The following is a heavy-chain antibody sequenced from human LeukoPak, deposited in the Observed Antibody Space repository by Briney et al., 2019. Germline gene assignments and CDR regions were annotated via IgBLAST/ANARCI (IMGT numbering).Heavy chain of an antibody. CDR1: GGSFSGYY. J-gene: IGHJ5*02. Sequence: SETLSLTCAVYGGSFSGYYWSWIRKPPGKGLEWIGEINHSGSTNYNPSLKSRVTISVDTSKNQFSLKLSSVTAADTAVYYCARAWHIVVVTATFNWFDPWGQGTLVTVSS. CDR2: INHSGST. D-gene: IGHD2-21*02. V-gene: IGHV4-34*01. CDR3: ARAWHIVVVTATFNWFDP.